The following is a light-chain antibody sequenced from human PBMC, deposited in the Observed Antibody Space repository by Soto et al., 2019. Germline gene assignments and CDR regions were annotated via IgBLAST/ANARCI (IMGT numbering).Light chain of an antibody. CDR2: RAS. J-gene: IGKJ1*01. CDR1: QAISW. CDR3: QDYSTDSRT. Sequence: DIQMTQSPSTLSASVGDRVSITCRASQAISWLAGYQQKPGKAPKPLIYRASTLESGVPSRFSGSGSGTEFTLTISSLQPDDFATYYCQDYSTDSRTFGQGTRVEIK. V-gene: IGKV1-5*03.